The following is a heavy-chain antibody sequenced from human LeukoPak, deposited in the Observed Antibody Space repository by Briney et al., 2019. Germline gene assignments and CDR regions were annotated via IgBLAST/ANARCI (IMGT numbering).Heavy chain of an antibody. D-gene: IGHD5-18*01. CDR1: GGSFSGYY. CDR2: INHSGST. J-gene: IGHJ4*02. V-gene: IGHV4-34*01. CDR3: ARGLGYSYGYVGY. Sequence: SETLSLTCAVYGGSFSGYYWSWIRQPPGKGLEWIGEINHSGSTNYNPSLKSRVTISVDTSKNQFSLKLSSVTAADTAVYYCARGLGYSYGYVGYCGQGTLVTVSS.